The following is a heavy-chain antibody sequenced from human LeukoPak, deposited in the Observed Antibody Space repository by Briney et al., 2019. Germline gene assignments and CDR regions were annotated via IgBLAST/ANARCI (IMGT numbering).Heavy chain of an antibody. CDR1: GGSISSSSYY. CDR2: IYYSGST. J-gene: IGHJ4*02. CDR3: ARGSSSNSWYFDY. V-gene: IGHV4-39*07. D-gene: IGHD6-13*01. Sequence: RSSETLSLTCTVSGGSISSSSYYWGWIRQPPGKGLEWIGRIYYSGSTYYNPSLKSRVTISVDTSKNQFSLQLNSVTPEDTAVYYCARGSSSNSWYFDYWGQGTLVTVSS.